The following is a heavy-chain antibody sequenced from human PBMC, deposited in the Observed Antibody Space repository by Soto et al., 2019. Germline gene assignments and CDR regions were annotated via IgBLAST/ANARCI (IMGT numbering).Heavy chain of an antibody. CDR1: GFTFSSYA. CDR3: AKDHNPIGSGGSCYEY. V-gene: IGHV3-23*01. Sequence: GESLKISCAASGFTFSSYAMSWVRQAPGKGLEWVSAISGSGGSTYYADSVKGRFTISRDNSKNTLYLQMNSPRAEDTAVYYCAKDHNPIGSGGSCYEYWGQGTLVTVSS. D-gene: IGHD2-15*01. J-gene: IGHJ4*02. CDR2: ISGSGGST.